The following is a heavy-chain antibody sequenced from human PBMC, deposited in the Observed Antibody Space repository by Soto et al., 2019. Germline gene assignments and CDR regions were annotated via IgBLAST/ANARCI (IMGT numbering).Heavy chain of an antibody. D-gene: IGHD6-19*01. Sequence: GASVKVSCKASGYTFTSYGISWVRQAPGQGLEWMGWISAYNGNTNYAQKLQGRVTMTTDTSTSTAYMELRSLRSDDTAVYYCARWQDGYSSGWFPYWGQGTTVTVSS. CDR1: GYTFTSYG. CDR2: ISAYNGNT. J-gene: IGHJ6*02. CDR3: ARWQDGYSSGWFPY. V-gene: IGHV1-18*01.